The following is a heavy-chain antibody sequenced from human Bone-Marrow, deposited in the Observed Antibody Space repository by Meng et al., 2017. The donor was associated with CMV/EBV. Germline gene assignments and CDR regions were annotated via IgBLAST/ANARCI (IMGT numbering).Heavy chain of an antibody. Sequence: SETRSLTCTVSGGSISSYFWSWIRQPPGKGLEWLGYVDNSGDTNYSPSLKSRVTISLDPSKNQFSLNLTSVTVADTAVYFCARDGLQWFDPWGQGTLVTVSS. CDR3: ARDGLQWFDP. CDR2: VDNSGDT. V-gene: IGHV4-59*01. D-gene: IGHD4-11*01. J-gene: IGHJ5*02. CDR1: GGSISSYF.